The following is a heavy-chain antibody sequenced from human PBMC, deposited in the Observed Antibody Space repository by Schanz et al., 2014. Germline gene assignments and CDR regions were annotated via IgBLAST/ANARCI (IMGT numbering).Heavy chain of an antibody. CDR3: AKYGGELGVSFEY. D-gene: IGHD7-27*01. J-gene: IGHJ4*02. CDR2: IYYSGST. CDR1: GGSISSGGYT. Sequence: QVQLQESGPGLVKPSQTLSLTCAVSGGSISSGGYTWSWIRQPPGKGLEWIGYIYYSGSTYYNPSLKGGVPMSVDTSKTHFSLKLSSVTAADTAVYYCAKYGGELGVSFEYWGQGTLVTVSS. V-gene: IGHV4-30-4*07.